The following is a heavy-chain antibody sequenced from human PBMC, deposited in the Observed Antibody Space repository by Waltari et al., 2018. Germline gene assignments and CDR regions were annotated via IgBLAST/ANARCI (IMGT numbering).Heavy chain of an antibody. V-gene: IGHV3-53*01. CDR1: GFTVSSNY. J-gene: IGHJ4*02. Sequence: EVQLVESGGGLIQPGGSLRLSCAASGFTVSSNYMSRVRQAPGKGLEWVSVIYSGGSTYYADSVKGRFTISRDNSKNTLYLQMNSLRAEDTAVYYCASFVVVPAAITDYWGQGTLVTVTS. CDR2: IYSGGST. CDR3: ASFVVVPAAITDY. D-gene: IGHD2-2*02.